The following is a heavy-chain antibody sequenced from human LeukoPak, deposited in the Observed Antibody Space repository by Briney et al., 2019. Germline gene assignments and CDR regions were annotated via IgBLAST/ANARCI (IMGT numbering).Heavy chain of an antibody. V-gene: IGHV1-58*02. D-gene: IGHD3-22*01. CDR3: AAGALASSGYLKFDY. CDR2: IVIGSGNT. CDR1: GFTFTSSA. J-gene: IGHJ4*02. Sequence: SVKVSRNASGFTFTSSAMRWVRQARGQRLEWIGWIVIGSGNTNYAQRFQESVTITRDMSTSTAYMELSSLRSEDTAVYYCAAGALASSGYLKFDYWGQGTLVTVSS.